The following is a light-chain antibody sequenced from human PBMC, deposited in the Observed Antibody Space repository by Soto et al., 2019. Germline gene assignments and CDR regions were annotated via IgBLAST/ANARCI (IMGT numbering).Light chain of an antibody. V-gene: IGLV2-14*01. Sequence: QSALPQPASVSGSPGQSITISCTGTSSDVGAYNYVSWYQQHPGKAPKLIIFEVSNRPSGVSNRFSGSKSGNTASLTVSGLQPEDEADYYCSSYAGFDMAVFGTGTKVTVL. CDR2: EVS. J-gene: IGLJ1*01. CDR1: SSDVGAYNY. CDR3: SSYAGFDMAV.